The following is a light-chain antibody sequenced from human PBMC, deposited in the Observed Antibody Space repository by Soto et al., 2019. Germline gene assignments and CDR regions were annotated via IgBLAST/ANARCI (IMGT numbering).Light chain of an antibody. J-gene: IGLJ2*01. CDR1: SSDVGGYQY. CDR2: EVS. Sequence: QSALTQPASVSGSPGQSITISCTGTSSDVGGYQYVSWYQQYPGKDPKLVIYEVSNRPSGVSIRFSGSKSGDTASLTISGLQAEDEADYYCCSYTLRSTLVFGGGTKLTVL. V-gene: IGLV2-14*01. CDR3: CSYTLRSTLV.